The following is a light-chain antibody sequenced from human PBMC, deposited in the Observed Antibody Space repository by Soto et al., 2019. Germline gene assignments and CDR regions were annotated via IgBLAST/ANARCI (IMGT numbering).Light chain of an antibody. CDR1: QSVSSTY. J-gene: IGKJ4*01. Sequence: EIVLTQSPGTLSLSPGERATLSCRASQSVSSTYLALYQQKPGQAPRLLIYGASSRATGIPDRFSGSGSGTDFTLTISRLEPEDFAVYYCQQYGRSPFTFGGGTKVEIK. CDR2: GAS. CDR3: QQYGRSPFT. V-gene: IGKV3-20*01.